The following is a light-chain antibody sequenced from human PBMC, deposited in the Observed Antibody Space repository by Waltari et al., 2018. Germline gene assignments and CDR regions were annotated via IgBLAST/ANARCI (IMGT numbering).Light chain of an antibody. CDR3: ASWDESHYV. J-gene: IGLJ1*01. Sequence: QSVLTQPPSASETPAQRVIISRSGSISNLGRNYLHWYQQLPGTAPNLLIYRNNQRPSGVPDRFSGSKSGTSASLAISGLRSEDEGVYYCASWDESHYVFGSGTRVTVV. CDR2: RNN. CDR1: ISNLGRNY. V-gene: IGLV1-47*01.